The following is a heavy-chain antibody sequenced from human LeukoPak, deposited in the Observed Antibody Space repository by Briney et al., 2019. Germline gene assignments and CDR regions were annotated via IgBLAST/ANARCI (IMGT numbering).Heavy chain of an antibody. J-gene: IGHJ6*02. CDR3: ARDLRGSPGIAAAEGMDV. CDR1: GVTFSSYS. V-gene: IGHV3-21*01. D-gene: IGHD6-13*01. CDR2: ISSSSSYI. Sequence: PGGSLRLSCAASGVTFSSYSMNWVRQAPGKGLEWVSSISSSSSYIYYADSVKGRFTISRDNAKNSLYLQMNSLRAEDTAVYYCARDLRGSPGIAAAEGMDVWGQGTTVTVSS.